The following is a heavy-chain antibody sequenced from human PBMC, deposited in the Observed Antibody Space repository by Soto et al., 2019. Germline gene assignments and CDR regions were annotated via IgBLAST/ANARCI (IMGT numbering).Heavy chain of an antibody. Sequence: SETLSLTCAVFGGSFSGYYWSWIRQPPGKGLEWIGEINHSGSTNYNPSLKSRVTISVDTSKNQFSLKLSSVTAADTAVYYCARGRTVAGTFDPWGQGTLVTVSS. J-gene: IGHJ5*02. D-gene: IGHD6-19*01. V-gene: IGHV4-34*01. CDR1: GGSFSGYY. CDR3: ARGRTVAGTFDP. CDR2: INHSGST.